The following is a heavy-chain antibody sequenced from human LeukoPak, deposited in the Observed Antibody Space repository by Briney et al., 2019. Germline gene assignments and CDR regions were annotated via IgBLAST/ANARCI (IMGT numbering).Heavy chain of an antibody. D-gene: IGHD3-16*01. CDR3: VRSLLGAFDY. V-gene: IGHV6-1*01. CDR2: TYYRSKWCN. Sequence: SQTLSLTFAISGDSVSINSAAWNWIRQSSSRGLEWLGRTYYRSKWCNDYAVSVRSRITINADTSKNQFSLQLNSVTPEDTAVYYCVRSLLGAFDYWGQGTLVTVSS. CDR1: GDSVSINSAA. J-gene: IGHJ4*02.